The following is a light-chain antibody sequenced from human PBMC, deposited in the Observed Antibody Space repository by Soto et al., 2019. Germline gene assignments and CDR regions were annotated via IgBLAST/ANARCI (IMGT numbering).Light chain of an antibody. Sequence: EIVLTQSPATLSLSPGERSTLSCRASQSVSSYLAWYQQKPGQAPRLLIYDASNRATGIPARFSGSGSGTDFTLTISSLEPEDFAVYYCQQRSNWPPTFGGGTTVDIK. V-gene: IGKV3-11*01. CDR2: DAS. J-gene: IGKJ4*01. CDR3: QQRSNWPPT. CDR1: QSVSSY.